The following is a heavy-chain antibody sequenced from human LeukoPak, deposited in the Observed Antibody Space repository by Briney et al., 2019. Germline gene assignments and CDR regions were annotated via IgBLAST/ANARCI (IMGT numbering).Heavy chain of an antibody. D-gene: IGHD5-18*01. CDR2: IYHSGST. Sequence: SETLSLTCTVSGGSISSSSYYWGWIRQPPGKGLEWIGSIYHSGSTNYNPSLKSRVTISEDKSKNQFSLKLSSVTAADTAVYYCARSMVIGWFDPWGQGTLVTVSS. CDR1: GGSISSSSYY. CDR3: ARSMVIGWFDP. V-gene: IGHV4-39*07. J-gene: IGHJ5*02.